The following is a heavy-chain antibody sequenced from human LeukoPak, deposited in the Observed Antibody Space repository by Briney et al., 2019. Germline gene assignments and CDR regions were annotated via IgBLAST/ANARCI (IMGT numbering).Heavy chain of an antibody. D-gene: IGHD3-10*01. CDR2: INDSGNT. J-gene: IGHJ4*02. Sequence: PSETLSLTCAVYGVSFSGHYWSWIRQSPGKGLEWIGEINDSGNTNYNPSLKSRVTLSADTSKNQFSLKLKSVTAADTAVYYCARARGAVTIDYWGQGTLVTVSS. CDR1: GVSFSGHY. V-gene: IGHV4-34*01. CDR3: ARARGAVTIDY.